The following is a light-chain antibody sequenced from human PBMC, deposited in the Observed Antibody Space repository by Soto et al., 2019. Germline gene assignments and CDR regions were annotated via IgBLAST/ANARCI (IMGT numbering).Light chain of an antibody. CDR1: SSDVGGYNY. CDR2: EVS. V-gene: IGLV2-8*01. CDR3: SSKV. J-gene: IGLJ1*01. Sequence: QSVLTQPPSASGSPGQSVTISCTGTSSDVGGYNYVSWYQQHPGKAPKLMIYEVSKRPSGVPDRFSGSKSGNTASLTVSGLQAEDEADYYCSSKVFGTGTKVTVL.